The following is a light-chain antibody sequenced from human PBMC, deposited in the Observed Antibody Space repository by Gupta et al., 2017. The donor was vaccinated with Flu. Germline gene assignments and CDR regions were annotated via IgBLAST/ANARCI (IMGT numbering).Light chain of an antibody. CDR1: EVKQRF. CDR2: KDN. CDR3: QSTDTSGNWV. Sequence: SYALPQPPSVSLSPGQTARITCSGDEVKQRFSYWYQQKAAEAPVLVIYKDNQRPSGTPERFSGSSSGTTVTVTIRGAQTEEEADYYCQSTDTSGNWVFGGGTKLTVL. V-gene: IGLV3-25*02. J-gene: IGLJ3*02.